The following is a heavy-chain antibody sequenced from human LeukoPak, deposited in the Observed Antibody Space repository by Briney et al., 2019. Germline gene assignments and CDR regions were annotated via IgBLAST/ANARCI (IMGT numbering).Heavy chain of an antibody. J-gene: IGHJ4*02. CDR1: GFTFSTYW. D-gene: IGHD3-16*01. CDR3: ASLWEGGY. CDR2: IKQDGSEI. Sequence: PGGSLRLSCAASGFTFSTYWMSWVRQAPGKGREGVATIKQDGSEIYYMDSVRVRFIISRDNAQNSLYLQMNSLRDEDTAIYFCASLWEGGYWGQGTLVTVSS. V-gene: IGHV3-7*01.